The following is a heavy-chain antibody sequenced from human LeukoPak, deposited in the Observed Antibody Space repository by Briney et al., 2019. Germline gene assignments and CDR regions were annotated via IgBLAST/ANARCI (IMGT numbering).Heavy chain of an antibody. CDR3: ATSYDGKTAPYDL. Sequence: SETLSLTCTVSNDSFSSYCCSWVRQSPGKGLEWIGFMCPSGRTDYNPSLKSRVTMSIDTSKNQLSMELRFLTAADTAVYYCATSYDGKTAPYDLWGHGTLVTVSS. CDR2: MCPSGRT. D-gene: IGHD4-23*01. J-gene: IGHJ5*02. CDR1: NDSFSSYC. V-gene: IGHV4-4*08.